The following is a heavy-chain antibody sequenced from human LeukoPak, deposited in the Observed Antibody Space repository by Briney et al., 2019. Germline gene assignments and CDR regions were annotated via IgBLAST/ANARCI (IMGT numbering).Heavy chain of an antibody. CDR3: AKETSSGYPDY. Sequence: QPGRSLRLACAASGFTFSSYGMHWVRQAPGKGLEWVAVISYDGSNKYYADSVKGRFTISRDNSENTLYLQMNSLRAEDTAVYYCAKETSSGYPDYWGQGTLVTVSS. J-gene: IGHJ4*02. CDR2: ISYDGSNK. CDR1: GFTFSSYG. D-gene: IGHD3-22*01. V-gene: IGHV3-30*18.